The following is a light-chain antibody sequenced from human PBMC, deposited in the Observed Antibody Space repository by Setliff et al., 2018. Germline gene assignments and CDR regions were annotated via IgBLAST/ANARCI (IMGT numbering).Light chain of an antibody. CDR3: CSYAGSYTSLYV. CDR1: SSDVGGYNY. J-gene: IGLJ1*01. V-gene: IGLV2-11*01. CDR2: DVS. Sequence: ALTQPRSVSGSPGQSVTISCTGTSSDVGGYNYVSWYQQHPGKAPKLMIYDVSKRPSGVPDRFSGSKSGNTASLTISGLQAEDEADYYCCSYAGSYTSLYVFGTGTRSPS.